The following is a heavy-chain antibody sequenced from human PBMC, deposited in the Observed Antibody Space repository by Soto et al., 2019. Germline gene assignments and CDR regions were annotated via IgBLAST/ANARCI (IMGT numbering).Heavy chain of an antibody. J-gene: IGHJ5*01. V-gene: IGHV4-59*11. D-gene: IGHD3-10*01. Sequence: SETLSLTCTVSGGSISSHYWSWIRQPPGKGLEWIGYIYYSGNTNYNPSLKSRVTISVDTSKDQFSLKLSSVTAADTALYYCAKDLPGELLPTCFDSWGPGTLVTVSS. CDR2: IYYSGNT. CDR3: AKDLPGELLPTCFDS. CDR1: GGSISSHY.